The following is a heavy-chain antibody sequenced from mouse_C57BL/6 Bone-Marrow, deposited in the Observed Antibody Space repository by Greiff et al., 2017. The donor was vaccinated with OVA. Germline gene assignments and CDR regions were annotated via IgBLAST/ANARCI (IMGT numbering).Heavy chain of an antibody. V-gene: IGHV1-74*01. CDR2: IHPSDSDT. J-gene: IGHJ4*01. CDR3: AIRLYYGSSYGAMDD. Sequence: QVQLQQPGAELVKPGASVKVSCKASGYTFTSYWMHWVKQRPGQGLEWIGRIHPSDSDTNYNQKFKGKATLTVDKSSSTAYMQLSSLTSEDSAVYYCAIRLYYGSSYGAMDDWGQGTSVTVSS. D-gene: IGHD1-1*01. CDR1: GYTFTSYW.